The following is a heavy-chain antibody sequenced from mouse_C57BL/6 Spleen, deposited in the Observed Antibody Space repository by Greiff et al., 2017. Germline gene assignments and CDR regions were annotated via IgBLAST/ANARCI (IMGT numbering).Heavy chain of an antibody. V-gene: IGHV2-2*01. D-gene: IGHD2-3*01. CDR2: IWSGGST. CDR3: ARMYDCYNDYAMDY. Sequence: QVQLQQSGPGLVQPSQSLSITCTVSGFSLTSYGVHWVRQSPGKGLEWLGVIWSGGSTDYNAAFISRLSISKDNSKSQVFFKMNSLQADDTAIYYCARMYDCYNDYAMDYWGQGTSVTVSS. J-gene: IGHJ4*01. CDR1: GFSLTSYG.